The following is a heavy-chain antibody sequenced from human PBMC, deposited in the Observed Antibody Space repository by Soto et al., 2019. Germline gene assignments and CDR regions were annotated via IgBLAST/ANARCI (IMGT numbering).Heavy chain of an antibody. D-gene: IGHD1-26*01. CDR1: GFTFSTYA. V-gene: IGHV3-23*01. J-gene: IGHJ4*02. Sequence: EVQVLESGGDLVQPGGSLRLSCVASGFTFSTYAITWVRQAPGKGLEWVSGISESGGSTYYVDSVKGRFTISRDNSKNTLYLQMTGLRAEDTAVYYCAKESGRGLRPYWGQGTLVTVSS. CDR3: AKESGRGLRPY. CDR2: ISESGGST.